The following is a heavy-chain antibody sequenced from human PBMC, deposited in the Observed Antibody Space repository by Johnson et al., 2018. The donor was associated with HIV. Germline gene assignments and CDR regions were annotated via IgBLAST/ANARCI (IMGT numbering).Heavy chain of an antibody. D-gene: IGHD2-15*01. Sequence: QVQLVESGGGVVRPGRSLRLSCAASGFTFSSFTMHWVRQAPGKGLEWVAVISDDVSSTFYVDSVKGRFTISRDNSNNTLYLQMSGLRAEDTAVYYCAKDPGRRDPHAFDSWGQGTMVTVSS. CDR2: ISDDVSST. J-gene: IGHJ3*02. CDR3: AKDPGRRDPHAFDS. V-gene: IGHV3-30*04. CDR1: GFTFSSFT.